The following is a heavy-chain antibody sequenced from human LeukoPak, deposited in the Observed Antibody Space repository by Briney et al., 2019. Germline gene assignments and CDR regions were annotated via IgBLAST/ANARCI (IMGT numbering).Heavy chain of an antibody. D-gene: IGHD2-2*01. CDR1: GGSISSGDYY. CDR3: ARDTDPHCSSTSCYSY. J-gene: IGHJ4*02. V-gene: IGHV4-30-4*08. CDR2: IYYSGST. Sequence: PSETLSPTCTVSGGSISSGDYYWSWIRQPPGKGLEWIGYIYYSGSTYYNPSLKSRVTISVDTSKNQFSLKLSSVTAADTAVYYCARDTDPHCSSTSCYSYWGQGTLVTVSS.